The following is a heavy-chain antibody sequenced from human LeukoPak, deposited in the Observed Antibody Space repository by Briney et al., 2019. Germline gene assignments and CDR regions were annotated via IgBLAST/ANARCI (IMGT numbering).Heavy chain of an antibody. J-gene: IGHJ4*02. V-gene: IGHV3-74*01. CDR2: INTDGSST. CDR1: GFTFSSYW. D-gene: IGHD2-8*01. CDR3: ARGPSAADCTNGVCFTGNDY. Sequence: PGGSLRLSCAASGFTFSSYWMHWVRQAPGKGLVWVSRINTDGSSTSYADSVKGRFTISRDNAKNTLYLQMNSLRAEATAVYYCARGPSAADCTNGVCFTGNDYWGQGTLVTVSS.